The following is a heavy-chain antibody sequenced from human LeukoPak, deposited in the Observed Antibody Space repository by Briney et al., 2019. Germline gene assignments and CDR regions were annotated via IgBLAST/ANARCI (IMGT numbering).Heavy chain of an antibody. CDR1: GYTLTNNA. CDR3: AKETPNTGWFDP. D-gene: IGHD1-14*01. Sequence: ASVKVSCKTSGYTLTNNAVHWVRQAPGQRLEFVGWINVGNGDTQYSQKFQGRVTLARDTSTSTIYMELSSLRSEDTAIYYCAKETPNTGWFDPWGQGILVTVSS. CDR2: INVGNGDT. J-gene: IGHJ5*02. V-gene: IGHV1-3*01.